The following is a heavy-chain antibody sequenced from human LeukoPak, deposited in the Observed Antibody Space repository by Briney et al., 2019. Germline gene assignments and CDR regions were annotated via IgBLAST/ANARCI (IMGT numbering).Heavy chain of an antibody. J-gene: IGHJ6*03. D-gene: IGHD6-13*01. Sequence: PSETLSLTFTAPGGPISSHPWAWIRHPPGKGLDWIGNIYYSGSTNYNPSLESRVTISVDTSKNQFSLKLSSVTAADTAVYYCARVTAAARKPYYYYMDVWGKGTTVTVSS. V-gene: IGHV4-59*11. CDR3: ARVTAAARKPYYYYMDV. CDR2: IYYSGST. CDR1: GGPISSHP.